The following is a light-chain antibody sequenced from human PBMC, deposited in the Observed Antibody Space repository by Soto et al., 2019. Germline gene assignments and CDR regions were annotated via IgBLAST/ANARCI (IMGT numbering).Light chain of an antibody. J-gene: IGLJ1*01. V-gene: IGLV2-14*01. CDR3: SSYTSSSTLYV. CDR2: EVS. CDR1: SSDVGSYNY. Sequence: QSVLTQPASVSGSPGQSITISCAGTSSDVGSYNYVSWYQQHPGKAPKLMIYEVSNRPSGVSSRFSGSKSGNTASLTISGLQAEDEADYYCSSYTSSSTLYVFGTGTKLTVL.